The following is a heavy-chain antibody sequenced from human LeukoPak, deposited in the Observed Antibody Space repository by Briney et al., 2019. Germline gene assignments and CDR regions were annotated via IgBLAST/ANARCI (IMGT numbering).Heavy chain of an antibody. Sequence: SETLSLTCTVSGYSISSGYYWGWIRQPPGKGLEWIGSINHSGSTNYNPSLKSRVTISVDTSKNQFSLKLSSVTAADTAVYYCARVMGGPYYFDYWGQGTLVTVSS. CDR1: GYSISSGYY. CDR3: ARVMGGPYYFDY. J-gene: IGHJ4*02. CDR2: INHSGST. V-gene: IGHV4-38-2*02. D-gene: IGHD2-21*01.